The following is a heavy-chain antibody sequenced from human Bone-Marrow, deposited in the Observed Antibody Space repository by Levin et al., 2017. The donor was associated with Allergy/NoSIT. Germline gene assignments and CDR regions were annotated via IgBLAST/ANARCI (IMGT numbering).Heavy chain of an antibody. D-gene: IGHD5/OR15-5a*01. V-gene: IGHV3-9*01. CDR2: ISWNSGNI. Sequence: SLKISCAASGFIFDDYVMHWVRQAPGKGLEWVSGISWNSGNIGYAESVKGRFTISRDNAKNSLYLQMNSLRIEDTAYYFCVRDIKSTIPYYFDYWGQGTLVTVSS. J-gene: IGHJ4*02. CDR1: GFIFDDYV. CDR3: VRDIKSTIPYYFDY.